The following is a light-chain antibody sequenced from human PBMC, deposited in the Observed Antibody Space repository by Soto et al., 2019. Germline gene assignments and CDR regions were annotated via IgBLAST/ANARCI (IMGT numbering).Light chain of an antibody. CDR1: QSISSW. V-gene: IGKV1-5*03. Sequence: DIPMTQSPSTPSASVGDRVTITFRASQSISSWLAWYQQKPGKAPKLLIYKASSLESGVPSRFSGSGSGTEFTLTISSLQPDDFATYYCQQYNSYSRTFGQGTKV. CDR2: KAS. J-gene: IGKJ1*01. CDR3: QQYNSYSRT.